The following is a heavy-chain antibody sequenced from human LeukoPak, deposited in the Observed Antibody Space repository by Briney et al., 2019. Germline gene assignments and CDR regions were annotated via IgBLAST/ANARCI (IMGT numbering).Heavy chain of an antibody. D-gene: IGHD3-10*01. CDR2: IYYSGST. Sequence: SETLSLTCTVSGGSISSYYWSWIRQPPGKGLEWIGYIYYSGSTNYNPSLKRRVNISVDTSKNQLSLKLNSVTAADTAVYYCARYPGLEGTGSRGAFDYWGQGALVTVSS. J-gene: IGHJ4*02. CDR3: ARYPGLEGTGSRGAFDY. CDR1: GGSISSYY. V-gene: IGHV4-59*01.